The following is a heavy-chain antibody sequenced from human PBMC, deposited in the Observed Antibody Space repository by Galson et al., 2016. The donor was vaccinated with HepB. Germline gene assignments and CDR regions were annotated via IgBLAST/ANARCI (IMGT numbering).Heavy chain of an antibody. CDR2: IYYSGST. Sequence: ETLSLTCTVSGGSISSYYWSWIRQPPGKGLEWIGYIYYSGSTNYSPSLKSRVTISVDTSKNQFSLKLSSVTAADTAVYYCARDLTMVTTGWFDPWGQGTLVTVFS. V-gene: IGHV4-59*01. CDR3: ARDLTMVTTGWFDP. CDR1: GGSISSYY. D-gene: IGHD5-18*01. J-gene: IGHJ5*02.